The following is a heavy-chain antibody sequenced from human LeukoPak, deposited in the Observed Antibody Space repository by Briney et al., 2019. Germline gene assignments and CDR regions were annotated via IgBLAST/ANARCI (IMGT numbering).Heavy chain of an antibody. CDR3: ARAVVVTAIHYFDY. CDR1: GGSISSYY. D-gene: IGHD2-21*02. Sequence: SETLSLTCTVSGGSISSYYWSWIRQPPGKGLEWIGYIYTIGSTNYNPSLESRVTISVDTSKNHFSLKLSPVTAADTAVYYCARAVVVTAIHYFDYWGQGTLVTVSS. J-gene: IGHJ4*02. V-gene: IGHV4-4*09. CDR2: IYTIGST.